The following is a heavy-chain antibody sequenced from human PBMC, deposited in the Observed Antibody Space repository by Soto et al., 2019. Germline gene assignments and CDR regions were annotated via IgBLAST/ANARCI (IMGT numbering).Heavy chain of an antibody. D-gene: IGHD6-19*01. CDR2: INYSGRT. J-gene: IGHJ4*02. Sequence: PSETLSLTCTVSGVSISSSGYYWSWIRQHPGKGLEWIGNINYSGRTYYNPSLKSRVIMSVDTSKQHFSLNLSSVTAAYKAMYYCAHRPSGGYLFDFWGQGTLVTVSS. V-gene: IGHV4-31*03. CDR3: AHRPSGGYLFDF. CDR1: GVSISSSGYY.